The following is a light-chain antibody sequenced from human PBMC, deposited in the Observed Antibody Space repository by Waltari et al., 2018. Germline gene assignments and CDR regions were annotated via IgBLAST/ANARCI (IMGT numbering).Light chain of an antibody. J-gene: IGKJ4*01. CDR3: MQSEQMPGT. Sequence: DIVMTQSPLSLAVTPGEPASISCRSSRSLLHSNGYNSLDWFLQKPGQSPQLLIYFASYRASGVPARFSGSGSGTDFTLKISRVEAEDVGVYYCMQSEQMPGTSGGGTRLEIK. CDR2: FAS. V-gene: IGKV2-28*01. CDR1: RSLLHSNGYNS.